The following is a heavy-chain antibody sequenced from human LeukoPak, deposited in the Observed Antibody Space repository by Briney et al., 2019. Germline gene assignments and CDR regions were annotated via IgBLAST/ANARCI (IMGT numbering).Heavy chain of an antibody. Sequence: GESLKISCAASGFTFSSYGMHWVRQAPGKGLEWVAFIRYDGSNKYYADSLKGRFTISRNNSKNTLYLQMNSLRAEDTAVYYCAKDAPIDYWGQGTLVTVSS. CDR2: IRYDGSNK. J-gene: IGHJ4*02. CDR3: AKDAPIDY. CDR1: GFTFSSYG. V-gene: IGHV3-30*02.